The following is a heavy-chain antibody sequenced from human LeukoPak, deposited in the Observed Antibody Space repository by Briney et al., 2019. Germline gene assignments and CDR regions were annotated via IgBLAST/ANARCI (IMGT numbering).Heavy chain of an antibody. CDR3: ARESYYFDY. CDR2: INKVGSAQ. Sequence: GGSLRLSCAASGFTFSNYYMSWVRQAPGKGLEWVANINKVGSAQYYVDSVRGRFTISRDNTKDSLYLQMNSLRAEDTAVYYCARESYYFDYWGQGTLVTVSS. V-gene: IGHV3-7*01. J-gene: IGHJ4*02. CDR1: GFTFSNYY.